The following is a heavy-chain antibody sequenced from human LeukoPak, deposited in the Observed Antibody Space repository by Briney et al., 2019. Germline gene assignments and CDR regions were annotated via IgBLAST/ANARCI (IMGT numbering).Heavy chain of an antibody. CDR3: ARDSLSTSWINNWFDP. J-gene: IGHJ5*02. D-gene: IGHD6-13*01. V-gene: IGHV1-2*02. CDR1: GYTFTGYY. CDR2: INPNSGGT. Sequence: ASVKVSCKASGYTFTGYYMHWVRQAPGQGLGWMAWINPNSGGTNYAQKFQGRVTVTRDTSISTAYMELTRLTSDDTAVYYCARDSLSTSWINNWFDPWGQGTLVTVSS.